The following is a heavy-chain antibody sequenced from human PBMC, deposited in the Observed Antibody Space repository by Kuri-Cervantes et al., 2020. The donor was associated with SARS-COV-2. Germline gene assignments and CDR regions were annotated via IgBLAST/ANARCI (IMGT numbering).Heavy chain of an antibody. CDR3: ARDPETSWYFDL. CDR1: GGSFSGYY. CDR2: INHSGST. D-gene: IGHD1-7*01. J-gene: IGHJ2*01. V-gene: IGHV4-34*01. Sequence: SETLSLTCAVYGGSFSGYYWSWIRQPPGKGLEWIGEINHSGSTNYNPSLKSRVTISVDTSKNQFSLKLNSVTPEDTAVYYCARDPETSWYFDLWGRGTLVTVSS.